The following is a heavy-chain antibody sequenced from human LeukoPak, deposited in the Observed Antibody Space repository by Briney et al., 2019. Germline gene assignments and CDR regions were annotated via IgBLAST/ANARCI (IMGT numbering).Heavy chain of an antibody. CDR3: AKAGSGSYYGMESHFDY. J-gene: IGHJ4*02. V-gene: IGHV3-23*01. CDR1: GFTFSSYA. D-gene: IGHD1-26*01. CDR2: ISGSGGST. Sequence: GGSLRLSCAASGFTFSSYAMSWVRQAPGKGREWVSAISGSGGSTYYADSVKGRFTISRDNSKNTLYLQMNSLRAEDTAVYYCAKAGSGSYYGMESHFDYWGQGTLVTVSS.